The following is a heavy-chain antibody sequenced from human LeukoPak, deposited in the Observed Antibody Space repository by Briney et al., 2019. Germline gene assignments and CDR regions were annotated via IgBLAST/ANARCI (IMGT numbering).Heavy chain of an antibody. CDR1: GGSFSGYY. V-gene: IGHV4-34*01. D-gene: IGHD2-2*01. J-gene: IGHJ5*02. CDR2: INHSGST. CDR3: ARVRAPAAMNWFDP. Sequence: TSETLSLTCAVYGGSFSGYYWSWIRQPPGKGLEWIGEINHSGSTNYNPSLKSRVTISVDTSKNQFSLRLSSVTAADTAVYYCARVRAPAAMNWFDPWGQGTLVTVSS.